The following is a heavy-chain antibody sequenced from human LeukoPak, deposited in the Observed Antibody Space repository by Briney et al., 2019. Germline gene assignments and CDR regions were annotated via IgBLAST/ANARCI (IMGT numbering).Heavy chain of an antibody. CDR3: AKGFRSKGNYYYYMDV. V-gene: IGHV3-9*01. J-gene: IGHJ6*03. CDR2: ISWNSGSI. CDR1: GFTFDDYA. D-gene: IGHD3-10*01. Sequence: GGSLRLSCAASGFTFDDYAMHWVRQAPGKGLEWVLGISWNSGSIGYADSVKGRFTISRDNAKNSLYLQMTSLRAEDTALYYCAKGFRSKGNYYYYMDVWGKGTTVTVSS.